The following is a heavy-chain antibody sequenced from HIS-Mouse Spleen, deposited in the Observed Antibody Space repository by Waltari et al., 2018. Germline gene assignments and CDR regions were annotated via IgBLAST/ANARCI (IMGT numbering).Heavy chain of an antibody. D-gene: IGHD3-10*01. V-gene: IGHV1-2*02. CDR3: ARDSPTQLGGDAFDI. CDR2: INPNSGGT. CDR1: GYTFTGYY. Sequence: QVQLVQSGAEVKKPGASVKVSCKASGYTFTGYYMHWVRQAPGQGLEWMGSINPNSGGTKYAQKFQGRVTRTRETSISTAYMELSRLRSDDTAVYYCARDSPTQLGGDAFDIWGQGTMVTVSS. J-gene: IGHJ3*02.